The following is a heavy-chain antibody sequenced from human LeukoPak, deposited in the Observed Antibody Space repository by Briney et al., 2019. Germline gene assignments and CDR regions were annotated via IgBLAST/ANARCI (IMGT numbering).Heavy chain of an antibody. J-gene: IGHJ4*02. CDR2: ISYDGSNK. Sequence: PGGSPRLSCAASGFTFSSYAMHWVRQAPGKGLEWVAVISYDGSNKYYADSVKGRFTISRDNSKNTLYLQMNSLRAEDTAVYYCARCPVYAGSFDYWGQGTLVTVSS. CDR1: GFTFSSYA. D-gene: IGHD2-8*01. V-gene: IGHV3-30-3*01. CDR3: ARCPVYAGSFDY.